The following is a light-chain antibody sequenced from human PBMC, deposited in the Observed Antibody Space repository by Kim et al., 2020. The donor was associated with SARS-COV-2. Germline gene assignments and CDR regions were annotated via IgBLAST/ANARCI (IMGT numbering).Light chain of an antibody. Sequence: GQSINISCTGTSSDVGSYNLVSWYQQHPGKAPKLMIYEGSKRPAGVSNRFSGSKSGNTASLTISGLQAEDEADDYCCSYAGSSTWVFGGGTKLTVL. CDR2: EGS. CDR1: SSDVGSYNL. CDR3: CSYAGSSTWV. J-gene: IGLJ3*02. V-gene: IGLV2-23*01.